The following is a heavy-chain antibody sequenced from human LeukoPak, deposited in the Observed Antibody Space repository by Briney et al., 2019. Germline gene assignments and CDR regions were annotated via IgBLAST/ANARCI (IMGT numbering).Heavy chain of an antibody. CDR3: ARDQPHAASWFDP. J-gene: IGHJ5*02. CDR1: GFAFSSYA. V-gene: IGHV3-23*01. Sequence: GGSLRLSCAASGFAFSSYAMSWVRQATGKGLEWVSAISNGGVDTFYADSVKGRFTISRDNSKNTVFLQINSLRVEDTAIYYCARDQPHAASWFDPWGQGTLVTVSS. CDR2: ISNGGVDT. D-gene: IGHD2-2*01.